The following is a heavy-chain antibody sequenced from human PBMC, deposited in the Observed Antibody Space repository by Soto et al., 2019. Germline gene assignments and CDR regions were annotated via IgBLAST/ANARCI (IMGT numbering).Heavy chain of an antibody. D-gene: IGHD4-17*01. CDR2: IIPMFDTP. V-gene: IGHV1-69*13. J-gene: IGHJ4*02. CDR1: GGTFSSDS. CDR3: ARSGAVDRDFNY. Sequence: SAKVSCKASGGTFSSDSFSWVRQAPGQGLEWMGGIIPMFDTPIYAQKFQDRVTITADESTSTAYMQLSSLRSGDTAVYYCARSGAVDRDFNYWGQGSLVTVSS.